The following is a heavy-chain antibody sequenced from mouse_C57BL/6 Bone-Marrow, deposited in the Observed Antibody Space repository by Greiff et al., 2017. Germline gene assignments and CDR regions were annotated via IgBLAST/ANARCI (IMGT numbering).Heavy chain of an antibody. J-gene: IGHJ4*01. V-gene: IGHV1-50*01. CDR2: IDPSDSYT. CDR1: GYTFTSYW. D-gene: IGHD2-3*01. Sequence: QVQLQQPGAELVKPGASVKLSCKASGYTFTSYWMQWVKQRPGQGLEWIGEIDPSDSYTNYNQKFKGKATLTVETSSSTACMQLSSLTSEDSAVYYCARDGYYGLYAMDYWGQGTSVTVSS. CDR3: ARDGYYGLYAMDY.